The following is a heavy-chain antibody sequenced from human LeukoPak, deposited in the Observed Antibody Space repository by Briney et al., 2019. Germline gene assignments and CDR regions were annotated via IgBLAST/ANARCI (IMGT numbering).Heavy chain of an antibody. V-gene: IGHV4-61*01. CDR1: GASVSSASY. CDR2: IYNGVNT. D-gene: IGHD1-26*01. Sequence: SEALSLTCTVSGASVSSASYWTWIRQPPGKGVEWIAHIYNGVNTDYNPSLKSRVTISVDTSKNQFSLKLNSVTAADTAVYYCARSRAFNSGAFDPWGQGSLVTVSS. CDR3: ARSRAFNSGAFDP. J-gene: IGHJ5*02.